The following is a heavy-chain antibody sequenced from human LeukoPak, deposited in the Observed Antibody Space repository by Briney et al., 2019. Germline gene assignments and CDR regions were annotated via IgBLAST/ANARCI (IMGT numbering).Heavy chain of an antibody. CDR3: ARGVRWLQLGAFDI. CDR2: INPKSGGT. Sequence: GASVKVCCKASGYTFTGYYMHWVRQAPGQGLEWMGWINPKSGGTNYAQKFQGRVTMTRDTSISTAYMELSRLRSDDTAVYYCARGVRWLQLGAFDIWGQGTMVTVSS. CDR1: GYTFTGYY. J-gene: IGHJ3*02. D-gene: IGHD5-24*01. V-gene: IGHV1-2*02.